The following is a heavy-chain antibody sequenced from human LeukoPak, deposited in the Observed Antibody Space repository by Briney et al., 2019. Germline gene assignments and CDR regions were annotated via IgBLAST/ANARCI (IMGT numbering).Heavy chain of an antibody. V-gene: IGHV4-39*07. CDR3: ARALAISIGGGPSIYFDY. Sequence: PSETLSLTCTVSGGSISSSSYYWGWIRQPPGKGLEWIGSIYYSGSTNYNPSLKSRVTISVDTSKNQFSLKLSSVTAADTAVYYCARALAISIGGGPSIYFDYWGQGTLVTVSS. CDR1: GGSISSSSYY. D-gene: IGHD2/OR15-2a*01. J-gene: IGHJ4*02. CDR2: IYYSGST.